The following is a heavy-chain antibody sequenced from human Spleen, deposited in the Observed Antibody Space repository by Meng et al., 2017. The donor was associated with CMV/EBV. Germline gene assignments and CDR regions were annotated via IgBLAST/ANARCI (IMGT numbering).Heavy chain of an antibody. J-gene: IGHJ4*02. Sequence: SISSSQCWSWVRQPPGKGLEWIGYIHYSGSTYYNPSLKSRVTISEDKSKNQFSLKLTAVTAADTAVYYCARGPYALMVYGQGYRFDYWGQGTLVTVSS. CDR1: SISSSQC. CDR3: ARGPYALMVYGQGYRFDY. CDR2: IHYSGST. V-gene: IGHV4-30-4*01. D-gene: IGHD2-8*01.